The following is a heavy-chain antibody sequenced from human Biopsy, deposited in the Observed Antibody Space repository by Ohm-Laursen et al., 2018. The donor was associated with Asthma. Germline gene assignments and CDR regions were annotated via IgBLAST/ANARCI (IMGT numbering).Heavy chain of an antibody. D-gene: IGHD3-22*01. CDR2: MYHSGSP. V-gene: IGHV4-39*01. J-gene: IGHJ4*02. CDR3: VRHQYSSSWSTFDY. Sequence: TLSLTCTVSGGSITSSSYYWGWIRQPPGKGMEWIGSMYHSGSPYYHPSLKSRATISVDTSKNQLSLKMSSVTAADTAVYFCVRHQYSSSWSTFDYWGQGALVAVSS. CDR1: GGSITSSSYY.